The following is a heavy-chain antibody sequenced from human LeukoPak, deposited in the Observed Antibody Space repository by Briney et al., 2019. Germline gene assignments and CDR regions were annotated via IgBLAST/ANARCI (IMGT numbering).Heavy chain of an antibody. Sequence: GGSLRLSCAASGFTFSTSGMNWVRQAPGKGLEWVSSISSSSTYIYYADSVKGRFTISRDNAKNSLYLQMNSLRAEDTAVYYCAELGITMIGGVWGKGTTVTISS. CDR1: GFTFSTSG. CDR3: AELGITMIGGV. J-gene: IGHJ6*04. D-gene: IGHD3-10*02. V-gene: IGHV3-21*01. CDR2: ISSSSTYI.